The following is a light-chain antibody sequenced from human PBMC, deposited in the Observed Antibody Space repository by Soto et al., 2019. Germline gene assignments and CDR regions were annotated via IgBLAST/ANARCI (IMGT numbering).Light chain of an antibody. CDR1: QRISKY. J-gene: IGKJ4*01. CDR3: QQSYDTPPT. V-gene: IGKV1-39*01. Sequence: DVQMTQSPSSLSASVGDRGTITCRASQRISKYLNWYQHRLGKAPQLLIYAASSLQSGGPSRFSSTRSETEFTLTIISLQPEELATYSSQQSYDTPPTFGGGTKV. CDR2: AAS.